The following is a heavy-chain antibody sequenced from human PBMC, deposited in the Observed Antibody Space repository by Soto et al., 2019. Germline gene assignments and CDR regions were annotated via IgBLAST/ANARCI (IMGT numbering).Heavy chain of an antibody. CDR3: VRQGLNRMSPVPATSDY. D-gene: IGHD2-15*01. Sequence: PGESLKISRMGSGYIFTNYWIAWVRQMPGKGLEWMGIIHPGDSDTRYTPSFHGQVTISVDRSTSTAYLQWSSLEASDTAIYYCVRQGLNRMSPVPATSDYWGQGTLVTVSS. CDR1: GYIFTNYW. J-gene: IGHJ4*02. V-gene: IGHV5-51*01. CDR2: IHPGDSDT.